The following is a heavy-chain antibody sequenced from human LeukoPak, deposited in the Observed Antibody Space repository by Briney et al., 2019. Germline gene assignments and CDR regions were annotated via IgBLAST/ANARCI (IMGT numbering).Heavy chain of an antibody. CDR2: IDPFGRWT. CDR1: GDTFSSHY. D-gene: IGHD3-10*01. J-gene: IGHJ4*02. CDR3: TRGSGSYSFDY. V-gene: IGHV1-46*04. Sequence: ASVKVSCKASGDTFSSHYVHWVRQAPGQGPEWMGVIDPFGRWTHYAQNLQGRITMTRDTSASVVYMELSGLRSEDTAVYYCTRGSGSYSFDYWGQGTLVTVSS.